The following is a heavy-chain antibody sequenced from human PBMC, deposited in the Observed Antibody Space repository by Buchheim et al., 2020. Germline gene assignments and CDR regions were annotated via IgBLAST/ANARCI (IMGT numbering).Heavy chain of an antibody. V-gene: IGHV4-34*01. Sequence: QVQLQQWGAGLLKPSETLSLTCAVYGGSFSGYYWSWIRQPPGKGLEWIGEINHSGSTNYSPSLKSRVTISVDTSKKQFSLKLSSVTAADTAVYYCARGDYDFWSGTIRGFDPWGQGTL. D-gene: IGHD3-3*01. CDR1: GGSFSGYY. CDR2: INHSGST. CDR3: ARGDYDFWSGTIRGFDP. J-gene: IGHJ5*02.